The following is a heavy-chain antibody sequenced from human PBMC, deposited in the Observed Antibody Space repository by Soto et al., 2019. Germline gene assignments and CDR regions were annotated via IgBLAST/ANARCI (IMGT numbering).Heavy chain of an antibody. CDR3: ARDIVVVPAAADSDY. CDR2: ISSSSSTI. Sequence: EVQLVESGGGLVQPGGSLRLSCAASGFTFSSYSMNWVRQAPGKGLEWVSYISSSSSTIYYADSVKGRFTISRDNAKKSRNLQMNSLRAEDTAVYYCARDIVVVPAAADSDYWGQGTLFTVSS. CDR1: GFTFSSYS. D-gene: IGHD2-2*01. V-gene: IGHV3-48*01. J-gene: IGHJ4*02.